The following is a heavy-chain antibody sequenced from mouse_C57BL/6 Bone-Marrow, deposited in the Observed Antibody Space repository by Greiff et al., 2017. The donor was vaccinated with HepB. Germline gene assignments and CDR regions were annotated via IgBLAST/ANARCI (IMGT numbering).Heavy chain of an antibody. CDR1: GFTFSDFY. CDR2: SRNKANDYTT. Sequence: EVKLVESGGGLVQSGRSLRLSCATSGFTFSDFYMEWVRQAPGKGLEWIAASRNKANDYTTEYSASVKGRFIVSRDTSQSILYLQMNALRAEDTAIYYCARVGVGPHWYFDVWGTGTTVTVSS. CDR3: ARVGVGPHWYFDV. D-gene: IGHD1-1*01. J-gene: IGHJ1*03. V-gene: IGHV7-1*01.